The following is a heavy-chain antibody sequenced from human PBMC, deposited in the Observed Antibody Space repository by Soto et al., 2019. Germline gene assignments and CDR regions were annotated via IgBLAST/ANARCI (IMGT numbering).Heavy chain of an antibody. D-gene: IGHD2-15*01. V-gene: IGHV1-46*01. CDR2: INPSGGST. CDR1: GYTFTSYY. J-gene: IGHJ5*02. Sequence: ASVKVSCKASGYTFTSYYMHWVRQAPGQGLEWMGIINPSGGSTSYAQKFQGRVTITRDTSASTAYMELSSLRSEDTAVYYCARGPYCSGGSCYPNWFDPWGQGTLVTVSS. CDR3: ARGPYCSGGSCYPNWFDP.